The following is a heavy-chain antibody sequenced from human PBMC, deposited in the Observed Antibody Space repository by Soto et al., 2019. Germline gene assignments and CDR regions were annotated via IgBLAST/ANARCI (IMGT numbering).Heavy chain of an antibody. Sequence: SETLSLTCTVSGGSISSYYWSWIRQPPGKGLEWIGYIHYSGSTKYNPSLKSRVTISVDTSKNQFSLKLSSVTAADTAVYYCARRYGYSFDYWGQGTLVTVSS. CDR1: GGSISSYY. CDR2: IHYSGST. V-gene: IGHV4-59*08. J-gene: IGHJ4*02. D-gene: IGHD1-20*01. CDR3: ARRYGYSFDY.